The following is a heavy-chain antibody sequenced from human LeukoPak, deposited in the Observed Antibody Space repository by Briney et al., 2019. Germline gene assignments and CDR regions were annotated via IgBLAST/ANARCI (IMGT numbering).Heavy chain of an antibody. CDR1: GYSFTTFH. D-gene: IGHD3/OR15-3a*01. Sequence: ASVKVSCKAAGYSFTTFHMNWVRQAPGQGPEWMGWVNPDNGNTGFARKFQGRVTITQNSSVTTVYMELSSLTSEDTAVYYCARRGLVAGIYDLVYGFDLWGQGTMVTVSS. V-gene: IGHV1-8*03. CDR2: VNPDNGNT. J-gene: IGHJ3*01. CDR3: ARRGLVAGIYDLVYGFDL.